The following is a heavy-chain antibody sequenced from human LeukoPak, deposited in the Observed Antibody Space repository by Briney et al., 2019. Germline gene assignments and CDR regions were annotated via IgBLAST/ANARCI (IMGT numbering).Heavy chain of an antibody. D-gene: IGHD6-13*01. J-gene: IGHJ6*04. CDR1: GYTFTSCG. V-gene: IGHV1-18*04. CDR3: AYSSSWYAGYYGMDV. Sequence: GASVKVSCKASGYTFTSCGISGVRRAPGQGLEWRGWISAYNGNTNYAQKLQGRVSMTTDTSTSTAYMELRSLRSDDTAVYYCAYSSSWYAGYYGMDVWGKGTTVTVSS. CDR2: ISAYNGNT.